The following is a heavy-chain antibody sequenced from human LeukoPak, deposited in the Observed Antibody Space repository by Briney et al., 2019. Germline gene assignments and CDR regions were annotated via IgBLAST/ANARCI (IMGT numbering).Heavy chain of an antibody. CDR3: ARSGYYDSSGYQFDY. D-gene: IGHD3-22*01. Sequence: GASVKVSCKASGYTFTSYGISRVRQAPGQGLEWMGWISAYNGNTNYAQKLQGRVTMTTDTSTSTAYMELRSLRSDDTAVYYCARSGYYDSSGYQFDYWGQGTLVTVSS. J-gene: IGHJ4*02. CDR1: GYTFTSYG. V-gene: IGHV1-18*01. CDR2: ISAYNGNT.